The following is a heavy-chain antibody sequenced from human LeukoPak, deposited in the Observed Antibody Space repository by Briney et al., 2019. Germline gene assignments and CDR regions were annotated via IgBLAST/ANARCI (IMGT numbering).Heavy chain of an antibody. CDR1: GFTFSNYP. CDR3: ARDRVEIVVAGTVDC. Sequence: GGSLRLSCAASGFTFSNYPMHWVRQAPGKGLEWVAVISYDGSNEYYADSVKGRFTISRDNSKNTLYMQMNGLGAEDTAVYYCARDRVEIVVAGTVDCWGQGTLVTVSS. V-gene: IGHV3-30-3*01. D-gene: IGHD6-19*01. CDR2: ISYDGSNE. J-gene: IGHJ4*02.